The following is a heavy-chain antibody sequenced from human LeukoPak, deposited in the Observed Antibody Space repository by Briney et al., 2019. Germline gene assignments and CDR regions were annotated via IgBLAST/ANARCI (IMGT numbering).Heavy chain of an antibody. D-gene: IGHD3-10*01. V-gene: IGHV3-21*01. Sequence: GGSLRLSCAASGFTFSSYSMNWLRQAPGKGLEWVSSFSSDGSYIYYADSVKGRFSISRDTAKNSLYLQMNSLGVDDTAVYYCARDHGRGSTDYFDYWGQRTLVTVSS. CDR3: ARDHGRGSTDYFDY. J-gene: IGHJ4*02. CDR2: FSSDGSYI. CDR1: GFTFSSYS.